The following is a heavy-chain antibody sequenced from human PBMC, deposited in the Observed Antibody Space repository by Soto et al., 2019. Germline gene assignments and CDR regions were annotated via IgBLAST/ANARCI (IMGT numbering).Heavy chain of an antibody. CDR1: GYTFINYG. D-gene: IGHD6-13*01. CDR3: ARDLTAAGRAVASY. V-gene: IGHV1-18*01. J-gene: IGHJ4*02. CDR2: ISPYYGNT. Sequence: QLVQSGAEVKTPGASVKVSCKASGYTFINYGITWVRQAPGQGLEWMGWISPYYGNTNYAQRLQGRVTLTTDTSTNTAYMKLGSLRSDDTAVYYCARDLTAAGRAVASYWGQGTLVTVSS.